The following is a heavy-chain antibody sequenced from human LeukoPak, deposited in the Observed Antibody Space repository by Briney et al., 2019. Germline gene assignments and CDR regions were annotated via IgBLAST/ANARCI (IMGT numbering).Heavy chain of an antibody. CDR3: ASRMTAIDY. D-gene: IGHD2-21*02. CDR1: GXTVSSNY. CDR2: IYSGGST. V-gene: IGHV3-66*01. Sequence: GGSLRLSCAASGXTVSSNYMSWVRQAPGKGLEWVSVIYSGGSTYYADSVKGRFTISRDNSQNTLYLQMNSLRAEDTAVYYCASRMTAIDYWGQGSLVTVSS. J-gene: IGHJ4*02.